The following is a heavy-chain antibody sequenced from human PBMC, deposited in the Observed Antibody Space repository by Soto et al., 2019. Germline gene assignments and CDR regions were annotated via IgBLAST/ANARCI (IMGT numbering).Heavy chain of an antibody. Sequence: PSETLSLTCTVSGGSISSSSYYWGWLRQPPGKGLEWIGSIYYSGSTYYNPSLKSRVTISVDTSKNQFSLKLSSVTAADTAVYYCASYGSGSYYKLARIDYWGQGALVTVSS. D-gene: IGHD3-10*01. CDR3: ASYGSGSYYKLARIDY. J-gene: IGHJ4*02. CDR2: IYYSGST. V-gene: IGHV4-39*01. CDR1: GGSISSSSYY.